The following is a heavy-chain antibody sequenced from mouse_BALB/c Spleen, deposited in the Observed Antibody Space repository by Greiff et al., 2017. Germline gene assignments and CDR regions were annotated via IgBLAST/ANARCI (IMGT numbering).Heavy chain of an antibody. CDR2: IRSKSNNYAT. CDR1: GFTFNTNA. D-gene: IGHD2-14*01. CDR3: VSERYALAWFAY. Sequence: EVQLVETGGGLVQPKGSLKLSCAASGFTFNTNAMNWVRQAPGKGLEWVARIRSKSNNYATYYADSVKDRFTISRDDSQSMLYLQMNNLKTEDTAMYYCVSERYALAWFAYWGQGTLVTVSA. J-gene: IGHJ3*01. V-gene: IGHV10S3*01.